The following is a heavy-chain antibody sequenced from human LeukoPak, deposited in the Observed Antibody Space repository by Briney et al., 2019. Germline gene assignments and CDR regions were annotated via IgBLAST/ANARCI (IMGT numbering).Heavy chain of an antibody. J-gene: IGHJ5*02. D-gene: IGHD1/OR15-1a*01. CDR2: MRRDGNEI. CDR3: TRDPRNKGLDP. Sequence: GGSLRLSCSASGFTFSTYWMSWVRQAPGKGLEWVANMRRDGNEIYYLDSVRGRFTISRDNAKNTLYLQMNGLRDEDTAIYYCTRDPRNKGLDPWGQGTLVTVSS. V-gene: IGHV3-7*01. CDR1: GFTFSTYW.